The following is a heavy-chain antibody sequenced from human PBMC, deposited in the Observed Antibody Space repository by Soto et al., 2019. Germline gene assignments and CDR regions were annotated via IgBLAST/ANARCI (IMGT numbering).Heavy chain of an antibody. V-gene: IGHV3-23*01. CDR2: ISGSGGST. CDR1: GFTFSSYA. CDR3: AKAFEASEWFKYYYGMDV. J-gene: IGHJ6*02. Sequence: PGGSLRLSCAASGFTFSSYAMSWVRQAPGKGLEWVSAISGSGGSTYYADSVKGRFTISRDNSKNTLYLQMNSLRAEDTAVYYCAKAFEASEWFKYYYGMDVWGQGTTVTVSS. D-gene: IGHD3-3*01.